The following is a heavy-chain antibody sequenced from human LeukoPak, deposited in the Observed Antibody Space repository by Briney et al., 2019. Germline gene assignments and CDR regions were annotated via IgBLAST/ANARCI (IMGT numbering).Heavy chain of an antibody. CDR1: GFTFGDYA. Sequence: GGSLRLSCTASGFTFGDYAMSWVRQAPGKGLEWVANIKQDGSEKYYVDSVKGRFTISRDNAKNSLYLQMNSLRAEDTAVYYCARKISYYDSRGPFDYWGQGTLVTVSS. J-gene: IGHJ4*02. CDR3: ARKISYYDSRGPFDY. CDR2: IKQDGSEK. D-gene: IGHD3-22*01. V-gene: IGHV3-7*01.